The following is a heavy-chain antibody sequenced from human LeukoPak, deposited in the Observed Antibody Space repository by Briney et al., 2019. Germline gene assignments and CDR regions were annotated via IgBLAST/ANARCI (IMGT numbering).Heavy chain of an antibody. CDR2: INHSGST. J-gene: IGHJ5*02. V-gene: IGHV4-34*01. D-gene: IGHD3-9*01. Sequence: SETLSLTCAVYGGSFSGYYWSWIRQPPGKGLEWIGEINHSGSTNYNPSLKSRVTISVDTSKNQFSLKLRSVTAADTAVYYCARVIYDILTGYPYPNWFDPWGQGTLVTVSS. CDR1: GGSFSGYY. CDR3: ARVIYDILTGYPYPNWFDP.